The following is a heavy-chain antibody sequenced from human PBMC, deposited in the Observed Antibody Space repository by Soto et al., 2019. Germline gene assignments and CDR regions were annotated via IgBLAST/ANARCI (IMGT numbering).Heavy chain of an antibody. Sequence: PSETMSLTCAVYGGSFSGYYWSWIRQPPGKGLEWIGEINHSGSTNYNPSLKSRVTISVDMSNNQFSLKLSSVTDADSVVYYCARGRSTMVRGAITPGGQGTLVTVSS. V-gene: IGHV4-34*01. CDR2: INHSGST. J-gene: IGHJ5*02. D-gene: IGHD3-10*01. CDR1: GGSFSGYY. CDR3: ARGRSTMVRGAITP.